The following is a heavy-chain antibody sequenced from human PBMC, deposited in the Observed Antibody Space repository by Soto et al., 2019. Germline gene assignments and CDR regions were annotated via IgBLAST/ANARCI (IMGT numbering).Heavy chain of an antibody. V-gene: IGHV4-31*03. D-gene: IGHD2-15*01. CDR1: GCSISRGGYY. J-gene: IGHJ5*02. CDR3: ARGVAS. CDR2: IYYSGST. Sequence: QVQLQESGPGLVKPSQTLSRTCTVSGCSISRGGYYWCWFRQHPGKGMEWIGYIYYSGSTSYNPYLKSRVTILVDTATNQFSRRLSSVTAADTAVYYCARGVASWGQGTLVTVSS.